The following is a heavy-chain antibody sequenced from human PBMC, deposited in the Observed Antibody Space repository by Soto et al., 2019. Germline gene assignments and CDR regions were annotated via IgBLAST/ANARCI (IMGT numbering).Heavy chain of an antibody. CDR1: GGSISSSSYY. J-gene: IGHJ4*02. Sequence: PSETLSLTCTVSGGSISSSSYYWGWIRQPPGKGLEWIGSIYYSGSTYYNPSLKSRVTISVDTSKNQVSLKLSSVTAADTAVYNCGSGYPWVGFDYWGQGTLVTGSS. V-gene: IGHV4-39*01. CDR3: GSGYPWVGFDY. D-gene: IGHD5-18*01. CDR2: IYYSGST.